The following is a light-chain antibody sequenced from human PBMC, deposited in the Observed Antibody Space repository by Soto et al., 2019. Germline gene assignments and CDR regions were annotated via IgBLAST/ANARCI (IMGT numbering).Light chain of an antibody. J-gene: IGLJ2*01. CDR2: DNS. CDR1: SSNIGNNY. V-gene: IGLV1-51*01. Sequence: QSVLTQPPSVSAAPGQKVTISCSGSSSNIGNNYVSWYQQLPGTAPKLLIYDNSKRPPGIPDRFSGSKSGPSATLGITGLQTGDEADYYCGTWDSSLSAGVFGGGTKVTVL. CDR3: GTWDSSLSAGV.